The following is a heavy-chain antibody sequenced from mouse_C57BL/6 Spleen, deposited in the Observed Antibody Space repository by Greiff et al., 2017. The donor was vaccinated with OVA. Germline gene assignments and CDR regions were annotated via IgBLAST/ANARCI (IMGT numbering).Heavy chain of an antibody. CDR1: GYTFTSYW. CDR2: IYPGSGST. V-gene: IGHV1-55*01. J-gene: IGHJ2*01. Sequence: QVQLQQPGAELVKPGASVKMSCKASGYTFTSYWITWVKQRPGQGLEWIGDIYPGSGSTTYNEKFKSKATLTVDTSSSTAYMQLSSLTSEDSAVYYGSKCPRYGGYYGYWGQGTILTVSS. CDR3: SKCPRYGGYYGY. D-gene: IGHD2-3*01.